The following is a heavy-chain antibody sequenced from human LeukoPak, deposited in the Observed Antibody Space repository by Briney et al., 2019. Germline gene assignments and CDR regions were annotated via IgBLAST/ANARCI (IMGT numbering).Heavy chain of an antibody. D-gene: IGHD6-19*01. J-gene: IGHJ4*02. V-gene: IGHV3-30*03. CDR2: ISYDGSNK. CDR1: GFTFSSQW. CDR3: ARGIAVAQDY. Sequence: GGSLRLSCAASGFTFSSQWMGWVRQAPGKGLEWVAVISYDGSNKYYADSVKGRFTISRDNSKKTLYLQMNSLRAEDTAVYYCARGIAVAQDYWGQGTLVTVSS.